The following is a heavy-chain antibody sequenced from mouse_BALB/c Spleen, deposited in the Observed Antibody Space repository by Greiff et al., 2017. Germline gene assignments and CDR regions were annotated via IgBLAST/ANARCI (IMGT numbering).Heavy chain of an antibody. CDR2: INPSTGYT. V-gene: IGHV1-7*01. J-gene: IGHJ3*01. CDR1: GYTFTSYW. D-gene: IGHD2-4*01. Sequence: QVQLKQSGAELAKPGASVKMSCKASGYTFTSYWMHWVKQRPGQGLEWIGYINPSTGYTEYNQKFKDKATLTADKSSSTAYMQLSSLTSEDSAVYYCASPDYDYDGGFAYWGQGTLVTVSA. CDR3: ASPDYDYDGGFAY.